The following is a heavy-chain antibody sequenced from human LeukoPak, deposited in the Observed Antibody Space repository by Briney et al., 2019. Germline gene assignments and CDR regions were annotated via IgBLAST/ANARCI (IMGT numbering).Heavy chain of an antibody. CDR2: IYYSGRT. J-gene: IGHJ4*02. CDR3: ASDSMSSAYYFL. CDR1: GGSISSYS. V-gene: IGHV4-59*08. D-gene: IGHD3-22*01. Sequence: SETLSLTCTVSGGSISSYSWTWIRQPPGKGLEWIGFIYYSGRTNSNPSLKSRVTISVDTSKNQFSLKLSSVTAADTAVYYCASDSMSSAYYFLWGQGTLVTVSS.